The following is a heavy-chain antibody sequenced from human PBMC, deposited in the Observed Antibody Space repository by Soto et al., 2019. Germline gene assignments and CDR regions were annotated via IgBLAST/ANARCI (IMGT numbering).Heavy chain of an antibody. CDR2: IIPIFGTA. CDR3: GRDPFCVDSSCYYYAAYFDY. J-gene: IGHJ4*02. CDR1: GGTFSSYA. V-gene: IGHV1-69*12. D-gene: IGHD3-22*01. Sequence: QVQLVQSGAEVKKPGSSVKVSCKASGGTFSSYAISWVRQAPGQGLEWMGGIIPIFGTANYAQKFQGRVTITADDATSIAYMERGSLRSEDPAVYYCGRDPFCVDSSCYYYAAYFDYWGQGPLVTVSS.